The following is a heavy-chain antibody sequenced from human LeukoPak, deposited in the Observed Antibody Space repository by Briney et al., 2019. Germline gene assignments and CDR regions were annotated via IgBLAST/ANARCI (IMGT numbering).Heavy chain of an antibody. D-gene: IGHD6-13*01. CDR2: INPSGNST. J-gene: IGHJ4*02. CDR1: GYTFTNYY. Sequence: ASVKVSCKASGYTFTNYYMHWVRQAPGQGLEWRGIINPSGNSTRYQQKFQDRVTMTRETSTRTVYMELSSLRSEDTAMYYCARGYSSTYRIDYWGQGTLVTVSS. CDR3: ARGYSSTYRIDY. V-gene: IGHV1-46*01.